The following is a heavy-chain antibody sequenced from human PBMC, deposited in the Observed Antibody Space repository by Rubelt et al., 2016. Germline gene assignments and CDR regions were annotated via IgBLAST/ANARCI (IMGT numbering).Heavy chain of an antibody. CDR3: AGRSDDGDYGH. J-gene: IGHJ1*01. V-gene: IGHV4-31*03. CDR1: GGSISSGGYY. Sequence: QVHLQESGSGLVKPSQTLPLTCTVSGGSISSGGYYWSWIRQHLGKGLEWIGYIYFSGSTYYNPSLQSRVTISVDTSKNHFSLKRSSVTDADTAVYYCAGRSDDGDYGHWGQVTLVTVAS. D-gene: IGHD4-17*01. CDR2: IYFSGST.